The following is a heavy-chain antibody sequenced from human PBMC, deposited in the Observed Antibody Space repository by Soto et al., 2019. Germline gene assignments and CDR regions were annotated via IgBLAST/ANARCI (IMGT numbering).Heavy chain of an antibody. CDR1: GGSISSGGYY. CDR2: IYYSGST. CDR3: ARVGPPYSDYDGGFFDY. J-gene: IGHJ4*02. D-gene: IGHD5-12*01. Sequence: TLSLTCTVSGGSISSGGYYWSWIRQHPGKGLEWIGYIYYSGSTYYNPSLKSRVTISVDTSKNQFSLKLSSVTAADTAVYYCARVGPPYSDYDGGFFDYWGQGTLVTVSS. V-gene: IGHV4-31*03.